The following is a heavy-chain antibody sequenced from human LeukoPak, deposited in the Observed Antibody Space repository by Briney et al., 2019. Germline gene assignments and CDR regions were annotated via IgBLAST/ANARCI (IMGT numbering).Heavy chain of an antibody. CDR1: GFTFGSYW. D-gene: IGHD3-22*01. Sequence: PGGSLRLSCAASGFTFGSYWMTWVRQAPGKGLEWVANIRQDGSDKYYVDSVKGRFTISRDNSKNTLYLQMNSLRAEDTAVYYCARALYYYDRSGYIDYFDYWGRGTLVTVSS. V-gene: IGHV3-7*01. J-gene: IGHJ4*02. CDR3: ARALYYYDRSGYIDYFDY. CDR2: IRQDGSDK.